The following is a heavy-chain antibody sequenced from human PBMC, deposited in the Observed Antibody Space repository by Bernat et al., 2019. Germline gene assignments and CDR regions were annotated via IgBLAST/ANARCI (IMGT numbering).Heavy chain of an antibody. CDR2: ISGSGGST. CDR1: GFTFSSYA. Sequence: EVQLLESGGGFVQPGGSLRLSCAASGFTFSSYAMSWVRQAPGKGLELVSAISGSGGSTYYADSVKGRFTISRDNSKNTLYLQLNSLRAEDTAVYYCAKGSEAAAGTYCFDYWGQGTLVTVSS. J-gene: IGHJ4*02. V-gene: IGHV3-23*01. CDR3: AKGSEAAAGTYCFDY. D-gene: IGHD6-13*01.